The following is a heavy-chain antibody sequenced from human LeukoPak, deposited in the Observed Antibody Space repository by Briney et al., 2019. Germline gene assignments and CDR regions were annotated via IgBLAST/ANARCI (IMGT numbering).Heavy chain of an antibody. Sequence: GGSLRLSCVASGLIFSSYWMSWVRQAPGKGLEWVANIKRDGSEKYYVDSVKGRFTISRDNAENSLYLQMNSLRDEDTALYYCARGHYGMEVWGQGTTVTVSS. J-gene: IGHJ6*02. V-gene: IGHV3-7*01. CDR1: GLIFSSYW. CDR2: IKRDGSEK. CDR3: ARGHYGMEV.